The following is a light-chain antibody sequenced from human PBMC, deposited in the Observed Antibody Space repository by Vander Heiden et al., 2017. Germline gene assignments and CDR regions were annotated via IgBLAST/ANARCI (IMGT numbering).Light chain of an antibody. CDR1: QSLSGNY. J-gene: IGKJ4*01. CDR3: QQYSSSLT. V-gene: IGKV3-20*01. CDR2: GAS. Sequence: EVVLTQSPGTLSLSPGQRATISCRASQSLSGNYLAWYQQKPGQAPRLLIYGASSRASGIPDRFSGSGSGPDFTLTISRREPEDFAVYYWQQYSSSLTFAGGTKVEIK.